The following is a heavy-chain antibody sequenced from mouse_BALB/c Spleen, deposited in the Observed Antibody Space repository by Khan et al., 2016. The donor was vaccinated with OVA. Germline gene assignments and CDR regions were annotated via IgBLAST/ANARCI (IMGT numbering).Heavy chain of an antibody. D-gene: IGHD1-1*01. CDR3: ARRNTVYAMDY. V-gene: IGHV1-4*01. J-gene: IGHJ4*01. CDR2: INPRSGYS. Sequence: QVQLQQSGAELARPGASVKMSCRASGYTFTSNTMHWVKQRPGQGLEWIGYINPRSGYSNYNQTFKDKATLTADKSSSTAYMQLSSLTSEDSAVYYCARRNTVYAMDYWGQGTSVTVSS. CDR1: GYTFTSNT.